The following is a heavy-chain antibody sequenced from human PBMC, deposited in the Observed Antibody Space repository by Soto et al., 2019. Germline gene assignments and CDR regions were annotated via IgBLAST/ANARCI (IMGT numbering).Heavy chain of an antibody. J-gene: IGHJ4*02. CDR3: ARARNSGSSTFDY. Sequence: GSLRLSCAASGFTFSSYSMNWVRQAPGKGLEWVSSISSSSSYIYYADSVKGRFTISRDNAKNSLYLQMNSLRAEDTAVYYCARARNSGSSTFDYWGQGTLVTVSS. V-gene: IGHV3-21*01. D-gene: IGHD1-26*01. CDR1: GFTFSSYS. CDR2: ISSSSSYI.